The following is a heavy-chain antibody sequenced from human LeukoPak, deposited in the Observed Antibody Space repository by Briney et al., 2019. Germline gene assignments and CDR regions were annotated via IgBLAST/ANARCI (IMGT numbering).Heavy chain of an antibody. D-gene: IGHD5-18*01. CDR2: IYSGGST. J-gene: IGHJ4*02. V-gene: IGHV3-66*01. CDR3: ARAGGYSQGLDY. Sequence: GGSLRLSCAASGFTVSSNYMCWVRQAPGKGLEWVSVIYSGGSTYYADSVKGRFTISRDNSKNTLYLQMNSLRAEDTAVYYCARAGGYSQGLDYWGQGTLVTVSS. CDR1: GFTVSSNY.